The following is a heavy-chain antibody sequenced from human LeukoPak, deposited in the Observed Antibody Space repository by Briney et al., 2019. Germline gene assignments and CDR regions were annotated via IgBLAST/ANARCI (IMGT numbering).Heavy chain of an antibody. J-gene: IGHJ4*02. CDR3: ARGSGSGSYWSVDY. Sequence: APVKVSCKASGYTFTSYDINWVRQATGQVLEWMGWMNPNSGNTGYAQKFQGRVTITRNTSISTAYMELSSLRSEDTAVYYCARGSGSGSYWSVDYWGQGTLVTVSS. CDR2: MNPNSGNT. D-gene: IGHD3-10*01. CDR1: GYTFTSYD. V-gene: IGHV1-8*03.